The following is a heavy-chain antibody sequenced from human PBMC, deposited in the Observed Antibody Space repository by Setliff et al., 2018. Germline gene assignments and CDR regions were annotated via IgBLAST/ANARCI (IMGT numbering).Heavy chain of an antibody. V-gene: IGHV1-3*01. Sequence: ASVKVSCKASGYTFTTYAMHWVRQAPGQRLEWMGWINAGKGSTKYSQKFQGRVTITRDTSASTVYMELSSLRSEDTAVYYCARGGQLLYPWDYWGQGTLVTVSS. D-gene: IGHD2-2*02. CDR2: INAGKGST. CDR3: ARGGQLLYPWDY. CDR1: GYTFTTYA. J-gene: IGHJ4*02.